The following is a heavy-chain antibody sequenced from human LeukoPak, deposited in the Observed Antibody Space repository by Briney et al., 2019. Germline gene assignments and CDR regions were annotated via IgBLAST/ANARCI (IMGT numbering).Heavy chain of an antibody. V-gene: IGHV3-48*04. CDR1: GFTFSTYK. J-gene: IGHJ6*02. CDR3: ARGQGTDRVRYYGMDV. CDR2: ITSSSSTI. Sequence: PGGSLRLSCAASGFTFSTYKMNWVRQAPGKGLEWVSYITSSSSTIYYADSVKGRFTISRDNAKNSLYLQMNSLRAEDTAVYYCARGQGTDRVRYYGMDVWGQGTTVTVSS. D-gene: IGHD3-10*01.